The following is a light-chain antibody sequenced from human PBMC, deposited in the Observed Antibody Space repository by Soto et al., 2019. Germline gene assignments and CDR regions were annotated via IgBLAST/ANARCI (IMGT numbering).Light chain of an antibody. Sequence: EIVMTQSPATLSVSPGERATLSCRASQSVSSNLAWYQQKPGQAPRLLIYGASTRATGFPARFSGSGSGTEFTLTISSLQSEDFAVYYCHQYNNWPPTFGQGTKVEIK. CDR1: QSVSSN. J-gene: IGKJ1*01. CDR2: GAS. V-gene: IGKV3-15*01. CDR3: HQYNNWPPT.